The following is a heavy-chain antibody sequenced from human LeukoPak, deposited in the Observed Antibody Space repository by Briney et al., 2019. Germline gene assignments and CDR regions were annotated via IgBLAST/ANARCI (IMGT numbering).Heavy chain of an antibody. J-gene: IGHJ6*03. D-gene: IGHD2-8*01. V-gene: IGHV1-69*13. CDR1: GGTFSSYA. CDR2: IIPIFGTA. CDR3: ARDQNHRALMVYAKAAYYYYYMDV. Sequence: SVKVSCKASGGTFSSYAISWVRQAPGQGLEWMGRIIPIFGTANYAQKFQGRVTITADESTSTAYMELSSLRSEDTAVYYCARDQNHRALMVYAKAAYYYYYMDVWGKGTTVTVSS.